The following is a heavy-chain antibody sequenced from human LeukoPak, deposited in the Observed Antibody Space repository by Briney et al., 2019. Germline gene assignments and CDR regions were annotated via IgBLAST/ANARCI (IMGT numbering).Heavy chain of an antibody. Sequence: ASVKVSCKASGYTFTGYYMHWVRQAPGQGLEWMGWINPNSGGTNYAQKFQGRVTMTRDTSISTAYMELSRLRSDDTAVYYCAKDRERHYDFWSGYLGNYFDYWGQGTLVTVSS. D-gene: IGHD3-3*01. CDR1: GYTFTGYY. V-gene: IGHV1-2*02. J-gene: IGHJ4*02. CDR2: INPNSGGT. CDR3: AKDRERHYDFWSGYLGNYFDY.